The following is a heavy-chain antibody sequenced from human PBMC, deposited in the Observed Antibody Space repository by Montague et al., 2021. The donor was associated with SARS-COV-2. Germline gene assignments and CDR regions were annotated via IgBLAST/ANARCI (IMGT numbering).Heavy chain of an antibody. V-gene: IGHV4-39*01. J-gene: IGHJ4*02. D-gene: IGHD6-13*01. CDR1: GGSISSSSYY. Sequence: SKTLSLTCTVSGGSISSSSYYWGWIRQPPGKGLEWIGSIYYSGSTYYNPSLKSRVTISVDTSKNQFSLKLSSVTAADTVVYYCARLLSWIAAAGTIHYFDYWGQGTLVTVSS. CDR2: IYYSGST. CDR3: ARLLSWIAAAGTIHYFDY.